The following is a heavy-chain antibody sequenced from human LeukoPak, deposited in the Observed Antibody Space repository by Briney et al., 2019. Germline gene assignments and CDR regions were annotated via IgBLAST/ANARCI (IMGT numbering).Heavy chain of an antibody. Sequence: SETLSLTCTVSGYSISSGYYWGWIRQPPGKGLEWIGSIYHSGSTYYNPSLKSRVTISVDTSKNQFSLKLSSVTAADTAVYYCARMYYDFWSGYYYFDYWGQGTLVTVSS. CDR3: ARMYYDFWSGYYYFDY. D-gene: IGHD3-3*01. J-gene: IGHJ4*02. CDR2: IYHSGST. CDR1: GYSISSGYY. V-gene: IGHV4-38-2*02.